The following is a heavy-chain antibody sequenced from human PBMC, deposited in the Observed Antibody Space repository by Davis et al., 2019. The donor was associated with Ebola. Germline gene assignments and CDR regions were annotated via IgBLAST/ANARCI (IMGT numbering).Heavy chain of an antibody. CDR3: ASLRRTITGIDDAFDI. D-gene: IGHD1-20*01. V-gene: IGHV5-51*01. CDR1: GYTFSTHC. Sequence: KVSCKDSGYTFSTHCIGWVRQMPGKGLEWMGIIYTGDFDTRYSPSFRGQVTISADKSIKTAYLQWSSLKASDTAMYYCASLRRTITGIDDAFDIWGQGTIVTVSS. J-gene: IGHJ3*02. CDR2: IYTGDFDT.